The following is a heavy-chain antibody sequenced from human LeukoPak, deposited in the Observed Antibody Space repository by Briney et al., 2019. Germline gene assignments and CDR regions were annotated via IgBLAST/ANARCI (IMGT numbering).Heavy chain of an antibody. Sequence: SVKVSCKASGGTFSSYAISWVRQAPGQGLEWMGGIIPIFGTANYAQKFQGRVTITADESTSTAYMELSSLRSEDTAVYYCARVYSSSWASWVSTYYYYMDVWGKGTTVTVSS. CDR2: IIPIFGTA. CDR3: ARVYSSSWASWVSTYYYYMDV. CDR1: GGTFSSYA. V-gene: IGHV1-69*01. J-gene: IGHJ6*03. D-gene: IGHD6-13*01.